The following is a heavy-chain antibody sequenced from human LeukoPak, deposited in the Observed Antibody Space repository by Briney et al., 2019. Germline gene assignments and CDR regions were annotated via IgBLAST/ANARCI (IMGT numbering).Heavy chain of an antibody. D-gene: IGHD3-22*01. V-gene: IGHV4-34*01. Sequence: SETLSLTCAVYGGSFGGYYWSWVRQPPGKGLEWIGEINHSGSTNYNPSLKSRVTISVDTSKNQFSLKLSSVTAADTAVYYCAREYDSSGFDAFDIWGQGTMVTVSS. CDR2: INHSGST. J-gene: IGHJ3*02. CDR1: GGSFGGYY. CDR3: AREYDSSGFDAFDI.